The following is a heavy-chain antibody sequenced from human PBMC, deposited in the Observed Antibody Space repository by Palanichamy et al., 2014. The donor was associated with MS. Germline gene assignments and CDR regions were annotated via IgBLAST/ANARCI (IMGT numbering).Heavy chain of an antibody. Sequence: EVQLVESGGGLVQPGGSLRLSCVASGFTFSTYYMTWVRLRPGQGLEWVANINQDGTEIYYGDSVRGRFTISRDNAKNSLYLQMNSLRVEDTAVYYCARVSFEWLMHYWGQGTLVTVSS. CDR1: GFTFSTYY. CDR2: INQDGTEI. V-gene: IGHV3-7*01. CDR3: ARVSFEWLMHY. D-gene: IGHD3-3*01. J-gene: IGHJ4*02.